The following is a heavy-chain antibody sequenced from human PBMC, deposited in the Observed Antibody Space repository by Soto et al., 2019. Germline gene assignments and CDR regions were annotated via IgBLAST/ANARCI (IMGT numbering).Heavy chain of an antibody. V-gene: IGHV3-23*01. J-gene: IGHJ4*02. D-gene: IGHD3-10*01. CDR1: GFTFTTRA. Sequence: EVQLLESGGGLVQTGGCLRLSCAASGFTFTTRAMSGVRQAPGKGLQWVSGISASGGTTYYAGSVKSRLTISRDNSKNMLYMLMTSLTDDDTSVYYCTTGAQNFDYWGRGTRVTVSS. CDR3: TTGAQNFDY. CDR2: ISASGGTT.